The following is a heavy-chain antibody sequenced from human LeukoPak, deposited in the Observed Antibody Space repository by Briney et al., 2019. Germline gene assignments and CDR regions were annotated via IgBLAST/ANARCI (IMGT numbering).Heavy chain of an antibody. CDR1: GYTFTCYY. V-gene: IGHV1-2*02. CDR3: ARGDYVPYWYFDL. CDR2: INPNSGGT. J-gene: IGHJ2*01. Sequence: ASVKVSCKASGYTFTCYYMHWVRQAPGQGLEWMGWINPNSGGTNYAQKFQGRVTMTRDTSISTAYMELSRLRSDDTAVYYCARGDYVPYWYFDLWGRGTLVTVSS. D-gene: IGHD4-17*01.